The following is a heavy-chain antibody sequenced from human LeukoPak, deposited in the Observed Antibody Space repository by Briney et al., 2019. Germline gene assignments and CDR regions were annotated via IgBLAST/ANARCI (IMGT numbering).Heavy chain of an antibody. CDR1: GGTFSSYA. CDR2: IILIFGTA. V-gene: IGHV1-69*13. J-gene: IGHJ4*02. CDR3: ARDSVATPRRGYFDY. Sequence: SVKVSCKASGGTFSSYAISWVRQAPGQGLEWMGGIILIFGTANYAQKFQGRVTITADESTSTAYMELSSLRSEDTAVYYCARDSVATPRRGYFDYWGQGTLVTVSS. D-gene: IGHD5-12*01.